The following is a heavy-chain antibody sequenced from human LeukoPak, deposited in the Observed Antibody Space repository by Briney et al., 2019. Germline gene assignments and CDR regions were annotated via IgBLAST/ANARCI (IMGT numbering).Heavy chain of an antibody. V-gene: IGHV1-18*01. D-gene: IGHD3-22*01. CDR2: ISAYNGNT. Sequence: ASVKVSCKASGYTFTSYGISWVRQAPGQGFEWMGWISAYNGNTNYAQKLQGRVTMTTDTSTSTAYMELRSLRSDDTAVYYCARRIVVVTTGPHFDYWGQGTLVTVSS. CDR1: GYTFTSYG. CDR3: ARRIVVVTTGPHFDY. J-gene: IGHJ4*02.